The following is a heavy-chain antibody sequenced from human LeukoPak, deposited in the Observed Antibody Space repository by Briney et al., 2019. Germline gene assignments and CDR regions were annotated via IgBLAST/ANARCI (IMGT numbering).Heavy chain of an antibody. CDR2: INAGNGNT. J-gene: IGHJ6*02. CDR3: ARGSPESSGPYYYGMDV. D-gene: IGHD6-19*01. V-gene: IGHV1-3*01. CDR1: GYTFTTYP. Sequence: ASVKVSCTASGYTFTTYPMHWVRQAPGQRLEWMGWINAGNGNTKYSQKFQGRVTITRDTSASTAYMELSSLRSEDTAVYYCARGSPESSGPYYYGMDVWGQGTTVTVSS.